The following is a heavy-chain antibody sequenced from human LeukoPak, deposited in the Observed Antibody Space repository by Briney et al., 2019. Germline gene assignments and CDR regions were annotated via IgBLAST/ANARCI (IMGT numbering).Heavy chain of an antibody. CDR3: ARSKLDHYYY. J-gene: IGHJ4*02. CDR2: IYYSGST. D-gene: IGHD1-1*01. Sequence: PSETLSLTCTVSGGSISSYYWSWIRQPPGKGLEWIGYIYYSGSTNYNPSLKSRVTISVDTSKNQFSLKLSSVTAADTAVYYCARSKLDHYYYWGQGTLVTVSS. CDR1: GGSISSYY. V-gene: IGHV4-59*01.